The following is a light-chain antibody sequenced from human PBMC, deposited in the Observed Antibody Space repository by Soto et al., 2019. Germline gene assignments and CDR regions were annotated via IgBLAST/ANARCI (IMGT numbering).Light chain of an antibody. J-gene: IGKJ5*01. V-gene: IGKV3-20*01. Sequence: EIALPKSQGTLSFSPCDRAPLYGMATQRVSSSYLAWYQQKPGQAPRLLLYGASSRPTGIPDRFSGSGSGSEFILTIRSLQSDDFSVYYCQQYNNWPPITCGQGKRRAIK. CDR2: GAS. CDR1: QRVSSSY. CDR3: QQYNNWPPIT.